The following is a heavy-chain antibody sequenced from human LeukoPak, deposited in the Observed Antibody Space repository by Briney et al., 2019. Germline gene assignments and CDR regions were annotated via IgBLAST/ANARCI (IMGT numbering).Heavy chain of an antibody. Sequence: ASVKVSCKVSGYTLTELSMHWVRQAPGKGLEWMGGFDPEDGETIYAQKLQGRVTMTEDTSTDTAYMELSSLRSEDTAVYYCATLSDILTGWGDRGNWFDPWGQGTLVTVSS. D-gene: IGHD3-9*01. CDR2: FDPEDGET. CDR3: ATLSDILTGWGDRGNWFDP. J-gene: IGHJ5*02. V-gene: IGHV1-24*01. CDR1: GYTLTELS.